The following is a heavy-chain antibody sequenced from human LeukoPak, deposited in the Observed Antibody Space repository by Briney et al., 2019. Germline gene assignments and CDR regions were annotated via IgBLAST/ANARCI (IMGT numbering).Heavy chain of an antibody. CDR3: ARAPYCGGNCYLHFDY. CDR1: GFTFSHYW. CDR2: INSDGSST. D-gene: IGHD2-21*02. J-gene: IGHJ4*02. V-gene: IGHV3-74*01. Sequence: GGSLRLSCAASGFTFSHYWMHWVRQAPGKGLVWVSHINSDGSSTRSADSVKGRFTISRDSAKNTLYLQMNSLRDEDTAVYYCARAPYCGGNCYLHFDYWGQGTLVTVSS.